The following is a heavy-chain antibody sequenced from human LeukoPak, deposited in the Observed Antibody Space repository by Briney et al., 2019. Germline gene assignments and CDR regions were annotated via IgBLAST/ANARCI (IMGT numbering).Heavy chain of an antibody. CDR2: IYYSGTT. CDR3: ARRSSSWKNWFDP. D-gene: IGHD6-13*01. J-gene: IGHJ5*02. CDR1: GGSIDSNS. V-gene: IGHV4-59*01. Sequence: PSETLSLTCTVSGGSIDSNSWTWIRQPPGKGLEWIGYIYYSGTTNYNPSLKSRVTMSVDMSKNQFSLKLSSVTAAGTAVYYCARRSSSWKNWFDPWGQGTLVTVSS.